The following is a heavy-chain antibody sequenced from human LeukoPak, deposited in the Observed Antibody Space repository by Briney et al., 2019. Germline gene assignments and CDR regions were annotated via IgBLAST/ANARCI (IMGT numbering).Heavy chain of an antibody. Sequence: SCKASGYTFTSYYMHWVRQAPGKGLDWVALIWDDGNNKYYADSVKGRFTISRDNSKNTLYLQMNSLRAEDTAVYYCARDNGEWRLNWFDHWGQGTLVTVSS. V-gene: IGHV3-33*01. CDR1: GYTFTSYY. J-gene: IGHJ5*02. CDR2: IWDDGNNK. D-gene: IGHD2-8*01. CDR3: ARDNGEWRLNWFDH.